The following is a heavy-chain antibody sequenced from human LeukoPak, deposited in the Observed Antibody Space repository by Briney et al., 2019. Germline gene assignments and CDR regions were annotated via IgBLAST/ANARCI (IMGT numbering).Heavy chain of an antibody. CDR2: IIQDGGDK. Sequence: GGSLRLSCAASGFTFSSYWMSWVRQAPGKGLEWVVNIIQDGGDKYYVDSVKGRFTISRDNAKNSLYLQMHSLRAEDTAVYYCARDTSTRTSDYWGQGTLVTVSA. J-gene: IGHJ4*02. CDR1: GFTFSSYW. CDR3: ARDTSTRTSDY. V-gene: IGHV3-7*01.